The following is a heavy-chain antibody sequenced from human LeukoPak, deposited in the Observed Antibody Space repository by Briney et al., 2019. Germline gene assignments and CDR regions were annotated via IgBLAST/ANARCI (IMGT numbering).Heavy chain of an antibody. CDR3: ASMDLTGLDY. Sequence: SETLSLTCAVYGGSFSGYYWSWIRRPPGKGLGWIGEINHSGSTNYNPSLKSRVTISVDTSKNQFSLKLSSVTAADTAVYYCASMDLTGLDYWGQGTLVTVSS. V-gene: IGHV4-34*01. CDR2: INHSGST. D-gene: IGHD3-9*01. J-gene: IGHJ4*02. CDR1: GGSFSGYY.